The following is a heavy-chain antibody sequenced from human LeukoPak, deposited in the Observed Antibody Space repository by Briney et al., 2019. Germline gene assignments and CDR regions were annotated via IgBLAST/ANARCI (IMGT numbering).Heavy chain of an antibody. J-gene: IGHJ4*02. CDR3: ARAPLPHGKSCFDH. Sequence: SQTLSLTCTVSGDSINNGNYYWSWIRQHPGRGLEWIGYIYYSGYTYYNPSLKSRVTISVDTSKNQFSLNLSPVTAADTAIYYCARAPLPHGKSCFDHWGQGTLVTVSS. V-gene: IGHV4-31*03. CDR2: IYYSGYT. CDR1: GDSINNGNYY.